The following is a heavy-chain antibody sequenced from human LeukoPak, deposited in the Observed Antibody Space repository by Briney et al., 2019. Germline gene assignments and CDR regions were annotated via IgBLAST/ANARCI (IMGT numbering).Heavy chain of an antibody. D-gene: IGHD3-10*01. V-gene: IGHV1-24*01. J-gene: IGHJ3*02. Sequence: ASVTVSRKVSGYTLTELSMRWVRQAPGKGLEWTGGFDPEDGETIYAQKLQGRVTMTEDTSTDTAYMELSSLRSEDTAVYYCATQLLLWFGKHAFDIWGQGTMGTVSS. CDR1: GYTLTELS. CDR2: FDPEDGET. CDR3: ATQLLLWFGKHAFDI.